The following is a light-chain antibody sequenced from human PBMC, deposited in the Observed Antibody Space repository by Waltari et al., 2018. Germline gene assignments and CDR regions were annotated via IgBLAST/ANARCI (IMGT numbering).Light chain of an antibody. V-gene: IGKV1-6*01. J-gene: IGKJ3*01. CDR2: GAS. Sequence: AIQMTKSPSSFLPSEGARVPITCRASQVIRNNLGWYQQRPGKAPKLLLYGASSLESGVPSRFSGSGSGTDFTLTISSLQPEDFATYYCLQDYSYPFTFGPGTKVDIK. CDR1: QVIRNN. CDR3: LQDYSYPFT.